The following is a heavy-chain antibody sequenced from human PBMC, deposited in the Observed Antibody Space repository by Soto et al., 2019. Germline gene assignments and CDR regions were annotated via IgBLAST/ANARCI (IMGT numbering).Heavy chain of an antibody. CDR3: AKVIVVAATMVCDY. CDR1: GFTFSSYG. V-gene: IGHV3-30*18. J-gene: IGHJ4*02. Sequence: QVQLVESGGGVVQPGRSLRLSCAASGFTFSSYGMHWVRQAPGKGLEWVAVISYDGSNKYYADSVKGRFTISRDNSKNPLYLEMNSLRAGDTAVYYCAKVIVVAATMVCDYWGQGTLVTVSS. CDR2: ISYDGSNK. D-gene: IGHD2-15*01.